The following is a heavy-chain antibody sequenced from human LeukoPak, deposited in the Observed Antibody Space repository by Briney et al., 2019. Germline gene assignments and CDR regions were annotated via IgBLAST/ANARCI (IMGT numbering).Heavy chain of an antibody. D-gene: IGHD3-22*01. Sequence: GASVKVSCKASGYTFTGYYMHWVRQAPGQGLEWMGWINPNSGGTNYAQKFQGRVTMTRDTSISTAYMELSRLRSDDTAVYYCARGPYIGITMIVVVIPFDYWGQGTLVTVSS. J-gene: IGHJ4*02. CDR3: ARGPYIGITMIVVVIPFDY. CDR1: GYTFTGYY. V-gene: IGHV1-2*02. CDR2: INPNSGGT.